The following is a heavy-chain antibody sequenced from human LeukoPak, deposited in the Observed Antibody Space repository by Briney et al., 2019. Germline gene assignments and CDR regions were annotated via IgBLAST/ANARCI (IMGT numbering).Heavy chain of an antibody. CDR3: AKGGGGSFYDF. J-gene: IGHJ4*02. D-gene: IGHD1-26*01. CDR1: GFTFSIYA. CDR2: ISGSGGST. Sequence: GGSLRLSCAASGFTFSIYAMTWVRQAPGKGLEWVSGISGSGGSTYYADSVKGRFTISRDNPKNTLYLQMNSLRAEDTAVYYCAKGGGGSFYDFWGQGTLVTVSS. V-gene: IGHV3-23*01.